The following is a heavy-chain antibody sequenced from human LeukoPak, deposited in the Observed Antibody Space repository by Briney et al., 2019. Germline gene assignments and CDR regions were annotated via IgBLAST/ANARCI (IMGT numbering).Heavy chain of an antibody. V-gene: IGHV3-66*01. J-gene: IGHJ4*02. D-gene: IGHD5-18*01. CDR3: ARDHKYTAMAAYYFAY. CDR1: GFTVSSNY. CDR2: IYSGGST. Sequence: GGSLRLSCAASGFTVSSNYMSWVRQAPGKGLEWVSVIYSGGSTYYADSVKGRFTIARDNSQNTLYLQMNSLRAEDTAVYYCARDHKYTAMAAYYFAYWGQGTLVTV.